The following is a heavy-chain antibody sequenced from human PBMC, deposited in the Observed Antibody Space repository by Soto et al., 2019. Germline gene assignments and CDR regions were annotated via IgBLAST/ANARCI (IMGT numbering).Heavy chain of an antibody. CDR2: ISGYTGET. Sequence: VSVKVSCKASGYTFTTYGVAWVRQAPGQGLEWLGWISGYTGETNHTQKLQGRVTLTADTSTSTAYMELRSLRPDDTAVYYCARDTNMGYCSGGSCSWFDPWGQGTLVTVSS. D-gene: IGHD2-15*01. V-gene: IGHV1-18*04. CDR3: ARDTNMGYCSGGSCSWFDP. J-gene: IGHJ5*02. CDR1: GYTFTTYG.